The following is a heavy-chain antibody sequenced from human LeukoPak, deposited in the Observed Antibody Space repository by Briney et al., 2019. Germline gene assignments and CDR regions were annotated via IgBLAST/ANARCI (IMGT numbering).Heavy chain of an antibody. CDR2: IRYDGSNK. CDR1: GFTFSSYG. CDR3: AKDGEFYYGSGSLDY. V-gene: IGHV3-30*02. D-gene: IGHD3-10*01. Sequence: PGGSLRLSCAASGFTFSSYGMHWVRRAPGKGLEWVAFIRYDGSNKYYADSVKGRFTISRDNSKNTLYLQMNSLRAEDTAVYYCAKDGEFYYGSGSLDYWGQGTLVTVSS. J-gene: IGHJ4*02.